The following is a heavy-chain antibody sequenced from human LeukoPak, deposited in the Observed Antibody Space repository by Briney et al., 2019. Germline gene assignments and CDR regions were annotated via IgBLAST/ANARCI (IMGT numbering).Heavy chain of an antibody. V-gene: IGHV4-39*01. J-gene: IGHJ4*02. CDR3: ARFVDIVATISDSSGYSD. CDR1: GGSISSSSYY. CDR2: IYYSGST. D-gene: IGHD5-12*01. Sequence: KASETLSLTCTVSGGSISSSSYYWGWIRQPPGKGLEWIGSIYYSGSTYYNPSLKSRVTISVDTSKNQFSLKLSSETAADTAVYYCARFVDIVATISDSSGYSDWGQGTLVTVSS.